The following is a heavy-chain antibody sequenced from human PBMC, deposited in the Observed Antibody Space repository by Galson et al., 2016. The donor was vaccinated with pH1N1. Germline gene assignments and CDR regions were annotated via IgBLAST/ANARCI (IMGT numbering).Heavy chain of an antibody. J-gene: IGHJ4*02. CDR3: ARRYYFDY. CDR2: IDPSDGTT. CDR1: SYSVTRYY. V-gene: IGHV1-46*01. Sequence: SVKVSCKASSYSVTRYYMHWVRQAPGQGLEWMGIIDPSDGTTTYSQKFQGRISLTRDTSTNSVHMELTTLRPDDSATYFCARRYYFDYWGQGTLVTVSS.